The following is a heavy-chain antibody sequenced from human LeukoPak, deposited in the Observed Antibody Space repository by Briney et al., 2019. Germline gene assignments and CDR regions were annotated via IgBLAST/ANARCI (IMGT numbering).Heavy chain of an antibody. J-gene: IGHJ4*02. CDR2: LSDAGVRI. CDR3: ANTHCDSSPIVWNF. D-gene: IGHD6-6*01. Sequence: GGSLRLSCTASGFNFGNYGRSWVRQAPGKGLEWVSGLSDAGVRIFYADSVRGRFTVSRDNSKNTLYLQMDSLRAEDTAVYYCANTHCDSSPIVWNFWSQGTLVTVSS. V-gene: IGHV3-23*01. CDR1: GFNFGNYG.